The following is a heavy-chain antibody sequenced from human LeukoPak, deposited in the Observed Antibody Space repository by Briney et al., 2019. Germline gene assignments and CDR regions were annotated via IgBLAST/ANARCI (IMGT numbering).Heavy chain of an antibody. CDR2: MSNSGGRT. V-gene: IGHV3-23*01. D-gene: IGHD3-16*02. Sequence: GGSLRLSCAASGFTFSSYGMTWVRQAPGKGLEWVSSMSNSGGRTYYAASVKGRFTISRDNSKNTLYLQMNSLRAEDTAVYYCASAVIWGSYRFDIWGQGTMVTVSS. J-gene: IGHJ3*02. CDR3: ASAVIWGSYRFDI. CDR1: GFTFSSYG.